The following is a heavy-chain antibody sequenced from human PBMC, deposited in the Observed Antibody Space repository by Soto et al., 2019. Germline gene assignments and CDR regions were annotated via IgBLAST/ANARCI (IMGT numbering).Heavy chain of an antibody. J-gene: IGHJ3*02. Sequence: HPGGSLRLSCAASGFTVSSNYMSWVRQAPGKGLEWVPVIYSGGSTYYADSVKGRFTISRDNSKNTLYLQMNSLRAEDTAVYYCASDGLVSAFDIWGQGTMVTVSS. CDR2: IYSGGST. D-gene: IGHD3-10*01. CDR3: ASDGLVSAFDI. V-gene: IGHV3-66*01. CDR1: GFTVSSNY.